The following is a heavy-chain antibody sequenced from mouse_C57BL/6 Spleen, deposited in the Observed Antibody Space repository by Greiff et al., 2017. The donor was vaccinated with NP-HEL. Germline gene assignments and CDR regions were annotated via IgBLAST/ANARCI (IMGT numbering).Heavy chain of an antibody. CDR2: IHPNSGST. CDR1: GYTFTSYW. D-gene: IGHD3-3*01. V-gene: IGHV1-64*01. Sequence: QVQLQQPGAELVKPGASVKLSCKASGYTFTSYWMHWVKQRPGQGLEWIGMIHPNSGSTNYNEKFKSKATLTVDKSSSTAYMQLSSLTSEDSAVDYCARARTGDAMDYWGQGTSVTVSS. J-gene: IGHJ4*01. CDR3: ARARTGDAMDY.